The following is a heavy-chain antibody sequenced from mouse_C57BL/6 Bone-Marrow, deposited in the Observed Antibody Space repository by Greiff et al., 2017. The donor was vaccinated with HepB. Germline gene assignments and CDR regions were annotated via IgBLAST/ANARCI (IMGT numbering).Heavy chain of an antibody. D-gene: IGHD2-14*01. CDR1: GFTFSSYA. Sequence: EVKLVESGGGLVKPGGSLKLSCAASGFTFSSYAMSWVRQTPEKRLEWVATISDGGSYTYYPDNVKGRFTISRDNAKNNLYLQMSHLKSEDTAMYYCARDWVRRGVWYFDVWGTGTTVTVSS. V-gene: IGHV5-4*01. J-gene: IGHJ1*03. CDR3: ARDWVRRGVWYFDV. CDR2: ISDGGSYT.